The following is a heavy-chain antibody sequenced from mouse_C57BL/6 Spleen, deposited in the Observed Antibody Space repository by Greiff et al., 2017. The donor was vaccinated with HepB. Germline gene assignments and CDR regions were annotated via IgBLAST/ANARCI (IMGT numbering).Heavy chain of an antibody. CDR3: TRDRGTGTRAMDY. J-gene: IGHJ4*01. V-gene: IGHV5-9-1*02. D-gene: IGHD4-1*01. CDR1: GFTFSSYA. CDR2: ISSGGDYI. Sequence: EVMLVESGEGLVKPGGSLKLSCAASGFTFSSYAMSWVRQTPEKRLEWVAYISSGGDYIYYADTVKGRFTISRDNARNTLYLQMSSLKSEDTAMYYCTRDRGTGTRAMDYWGQGTSVTVSS.